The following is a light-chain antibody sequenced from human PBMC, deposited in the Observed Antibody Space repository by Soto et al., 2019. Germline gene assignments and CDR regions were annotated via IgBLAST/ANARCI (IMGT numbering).Light chain of an antibody. V-gene: IGKV1-5*01. CDR3: QQYNSPIT. CDR2: DAS. CDR1: QSISSW. J-gene: IGKJ4*01. Sequence: DIQMTQSPSTLSASVGDRVTITCRASQSISSWLAWYQQKPGKAPKLLIYDASSLESGVPSRFSGSGSGTEFTLTISSLQPDDFATYYGQQYNSPITFGGGTKVEIK.